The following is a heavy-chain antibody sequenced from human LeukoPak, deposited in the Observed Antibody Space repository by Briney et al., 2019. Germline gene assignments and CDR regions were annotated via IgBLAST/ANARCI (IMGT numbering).Heavy chain of an antibody. V-gene: IGHV5-51*01. J-gene: IGHJ5*02. D-gene: IGHD6-13*01. Sequence: GESLKISCKGSGYSFTSYWIGWGRQMPGKGLEWMGIIYPGDSDTRYTPSFQGPVTISADKSISTAYLQWSSLKASDTAMYYCARAYRSSWYNWFDPWGQGTLVTVSS. CDR2: IYPGDSDT. CDR1: GYSFTSYW. CDR3: ARAYRSSWYNWFDP.